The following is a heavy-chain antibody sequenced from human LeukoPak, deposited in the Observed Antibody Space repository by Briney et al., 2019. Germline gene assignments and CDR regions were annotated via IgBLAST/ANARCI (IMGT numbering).Heavy chain of an antibody. J-gene: IGHJ5*02. V-gene: IGHV3-23*01. Sequence: GGSLRLSCAASGFTFNSYAMNWVRQAPGKGLEWVSTISSSGNNTYYADSVKGRFTISRDNSKNTLYLQMNSLRAEDTAVYYCAKPPGLRRLDPWGQGTLVTVSS. CDR1: GFTFNSYA. CDR3: AKPPGLRRLDP. CDR2: ISSSGNNT. D-gene: IGHD5-12*01.